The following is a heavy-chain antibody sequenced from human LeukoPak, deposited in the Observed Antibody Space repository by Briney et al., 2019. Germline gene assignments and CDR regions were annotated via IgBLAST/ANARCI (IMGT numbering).Heavy chain of an antibody. Sequence: WASVKVSCKASGGTFSSYTISWVRQAPGQGLEWMGGIIPIFGTANYAQKFQGRVTITADESTSTAYMELSSLRSEDTAVYYCARGGITSVSNWFDPWGQGTLVTVSS. CDR2: IIPIFGTA. J-gene: IGHJ5*02. V-gene: IGHV1-69*13. CDR1: GGTFSSYT. D-gene: IGHD3-16*01. CDR3: ARGGITSVSNWFDP.